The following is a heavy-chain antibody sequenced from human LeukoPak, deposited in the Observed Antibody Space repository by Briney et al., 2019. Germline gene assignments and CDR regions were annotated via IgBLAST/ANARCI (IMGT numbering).Heavy chain of an antibody. V-gene: IGHV3-74*01. D-gene: IGHD5-18*01. CDR3: ARGVYSYGPFDY. CDR2: ISRDGTTT. Sequence: GGSLRLSCAASGFTFSTYWIHWVRQAPGKGLVWVSRISRDGTTTHYADSVKGRFTISRDNAQNTLSLQMNSLRAEDTALYYCARGVYSYGPFDYWGQGTLVSVS. J-gene: IGHJ4*02. CDR1: GFTFSTYW.